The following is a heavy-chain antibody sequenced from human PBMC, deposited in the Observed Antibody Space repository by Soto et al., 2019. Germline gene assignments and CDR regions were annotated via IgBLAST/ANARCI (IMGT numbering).Heavy chain of an antibody. CDR1: GFTFSSYA. Sequence: PGGSLRLSCAASGFTFSSYAMHWVRQAPGKGLEWVAVISYDGSNKYHADSVKGRFTISRDNSKNTLYLQMNSLRAEDTAVYYCARDWEAAAANYYGMDVWGQGTTVTVSS. V-gene: IGHV3-30-3*01. CDR2: ISYDGSNK. CDR3: ARDWEAAAANYYGMDV. D-gene: IGHD6-13*01. J-gene: IGHJ6*02.